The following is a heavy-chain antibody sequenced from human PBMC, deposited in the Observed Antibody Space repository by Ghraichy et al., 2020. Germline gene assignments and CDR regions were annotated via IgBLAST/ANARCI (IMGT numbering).Heavy chain of an antibody. Sequence: GSLRLSCAASGFTVSSNYMSWVRQAPGKGLEWVSVIYSGGSTYYADSVKGRFTISRDNSKNTLYLQMNSLRAEDTAVYYCARVNTYYYDSSGYCDYWGQGTLVTVSS. CDR2: IYSGGST. V-gene: IGHV3-53*01. CDR3: ARVNTYYYDSSGYCDY. J-gene: IGHJ4*02. D-gene: IGHD3-22*01. CDR1: GFTVSSNY.